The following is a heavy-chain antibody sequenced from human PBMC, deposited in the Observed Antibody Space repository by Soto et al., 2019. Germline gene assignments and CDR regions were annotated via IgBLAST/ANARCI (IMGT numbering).Heavy chain of an antibody. CDR1: GGSISDDTYY. CDR3: ARLHCDSPNCVPLDP. Sequence: QLQLQESGPGLVKPSETLSLTCTVSGGSISDDTYYWGWIRQPPGKGLEWIGSIYYSGTSSYNPYLKSRVTMSVETSKNQLSLRLSSVTAADTAVYYCARLHCDSPNCVPLDPWGQGTLVIVSS. J-gene: IGHJ5*02. D-gene: IGHD2-2*01. CDR2: IYYSGTS. V-gene: IGHV4-39*01.